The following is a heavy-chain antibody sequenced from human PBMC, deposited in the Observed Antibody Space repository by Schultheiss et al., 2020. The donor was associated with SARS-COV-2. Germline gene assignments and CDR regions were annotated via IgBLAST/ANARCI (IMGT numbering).Heavy chain of an antibody. CDR2: ISSSSSYI. V-gene: IGHV3-21*01. J-gene: IGHJ6*02. CDR1: GFTFSSYR. Sequence: GGSLRLSCADSGFTFSSYRMNWVRQVPGKWLEWVSSISSSSSYIYYADSVKGRFTISRDNSKNTLYLQMNSLRAEDTAVYYCARDLRIYGDYWDNYYYYGMDVWGQGTTVTVSS. CDR3: ARDLRIYGDYWDNYYYYGMDV. D-gene: IGHD4-17*01.